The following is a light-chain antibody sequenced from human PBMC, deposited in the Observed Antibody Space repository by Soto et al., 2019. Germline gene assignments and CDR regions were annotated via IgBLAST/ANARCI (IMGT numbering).Light chain of an antibody. CDR3: QQSYSTPHT. CDR1: QSISSW. J-gene: IGKJ5*01. CDR2: DAS. V-gene: IGKV1-5*01. Sequence: DIQMTQSPSTLSASVGDRVTITCLASQSISSWLAWYQQKPGKAPKLLIYDASSLESGVPSRFSGSGSGTDFTLTISSLQPEDFATYYCQQSYSTPHTFGQGTRLEIK.